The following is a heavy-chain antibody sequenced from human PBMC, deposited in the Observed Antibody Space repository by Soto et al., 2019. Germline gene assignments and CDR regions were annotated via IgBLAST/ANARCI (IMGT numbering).Heavy chain of an antibody. CDR2: IIPIFGTA. Sequence: GASVKVSCKASGGTFSSYTISWVRQAPGQGLEWMGRIIPIFGTANYAQKFQGRVTITADESTSTAYMELSSLRSEDTAVYYCARVQDIVVVPAASWAPLGVWFVPLGPGTLVPVSS. D-gene: IGHD2-2*01. J-gene: IGHJ5*02. V-gene: IGHV1-69*13. CDR1: GGTFSSYT. CDR3: ARVQDIVVVPAASWAPLGVWFVP.